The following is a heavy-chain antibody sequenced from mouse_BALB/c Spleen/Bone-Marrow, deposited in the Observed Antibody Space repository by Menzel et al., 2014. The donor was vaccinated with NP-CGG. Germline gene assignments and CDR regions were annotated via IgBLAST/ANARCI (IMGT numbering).Heavy chain of an antibody. CDR2: IWNGGST. J-gene: IGHJ2*01. D-gene: IGHD1-1*01. Sequence: QVQLQQSGPGLVAPSQSLSITCTVSGFSLSRYNVHWVRQPPGKGLEWLGMIWNGGSTDYNSALKSGLSISKDNSKSQVFLKMNSLQTDDTAMYYCAGNYYGIPYYFDYWGQGATLTVAS. V-gene: IGHV2-6-4*01. CDR3: AGNYYGIPYYFDY. CDR1: GFSLSRYN.